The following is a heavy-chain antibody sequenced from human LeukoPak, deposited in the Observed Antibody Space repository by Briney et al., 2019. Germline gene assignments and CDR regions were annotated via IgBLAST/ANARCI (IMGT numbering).Heavy chain of an antibody. Sequence: GRSLRLSCAASGFTFSSYGMHWVRQAPGKGLERVAVIWYDGSNKYYADSVKGRFTISRDNSKNTLYLQMNSLRAEDTAVYYCAKELQAGWYYFDYWGQGTLVTVSS. D-gene: IGHD6-19*01. CDR1: GFTFSSYG. CDR2: IWYDGSNK. V-gene: IGHV3-33*06. J-gene: IGHJ4*02. CDR3: AKELQAGWYYFDY.